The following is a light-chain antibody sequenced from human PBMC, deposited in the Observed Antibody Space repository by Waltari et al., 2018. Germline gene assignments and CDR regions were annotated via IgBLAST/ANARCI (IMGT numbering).Light chain of an antibody. Sequence: SYVVTQPPSVSVAPGDTARITCGGDNIGSYSVHWYQQRPGQAPILLMRYDSDRPSGIPDRFSGFNSGNTATLTISRVEAGDEADYYCHVWHAALDPGVFGSGTEVTVL. CDR2: YDS. V-gene: IGLV3-21*04. CDR3: HVWHAALDPGV. J-gene: IGLJ1*01. CDR1: NIGSYS.